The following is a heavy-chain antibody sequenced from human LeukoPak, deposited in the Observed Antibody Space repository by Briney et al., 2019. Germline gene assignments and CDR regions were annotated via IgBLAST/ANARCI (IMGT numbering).Heavy chain of an antibody. CDR2: ISAYNGNT. CDR1: GYTFTSYG. J-gene: IGHJ4*02. Sequence: GASVKVFCKASGYTFTSYGISWVRQAPGQGLEWMGWISAYNGNTNYAQKLQGRVTMTTDTSTSTAYMELRSLRSDDTAVYYCARVAYCGGDCYRLTDYWGQGTLVTVSS. V-gene: IGHV1-18*01. D-gene: IGHD2-21*02. CDR3: ARVAYCGGDCYRLTDY.